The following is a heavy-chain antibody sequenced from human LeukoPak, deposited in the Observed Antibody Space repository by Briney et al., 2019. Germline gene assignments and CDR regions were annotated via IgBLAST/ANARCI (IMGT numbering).Heavy chain of an antibody. Sequence: GASVKVSCKASGYPFTSYHVNWVRQATGKGLEWMGWMNTNSGNTGYSQNFQGRVTMTRDTSISTAYMELSSLMSEDTAVYYCARGLPIAVFGVVIEDWGQGTLVTVSS. CDR1: GYPFTSYH. D-gene: IGHD3-3*01. V-gene: IGHV1-8*01. J-gene: IGHJ1*01. CDR3: ARGLPIAVFGVVIED. CDR2: MNTNSGNT.